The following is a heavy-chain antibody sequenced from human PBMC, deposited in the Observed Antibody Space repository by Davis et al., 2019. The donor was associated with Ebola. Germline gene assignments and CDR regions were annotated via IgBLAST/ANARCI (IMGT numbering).Heavy chain of an antibody. V-gene: IGHV4-59*08. CDR2: VYYDGTT. CDR3: ARRVPMGNWFGP. CDR1: SGSVSDHY. Sequence: MPSQTLSLTCTLSSGSVSDHYWAWIRQTPGKGLEWVGYVYYDGTTNYNPSLKSRITIPLDKSKNQFSLKLKSATAADTAMYYCARRVPMGNWFGPWGQGALVTVSS. D-gene: IGHD3-10*01. J-gene: IGHJ5*02.